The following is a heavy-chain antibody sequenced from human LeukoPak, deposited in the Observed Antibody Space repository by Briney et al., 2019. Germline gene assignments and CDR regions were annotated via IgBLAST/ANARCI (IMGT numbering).Heavy chain of an antibody. CDR1: GFTFSSYG. CDR2: ISYDGSNE. D-gene: IGHD3-10*01. V-gene: IGHV3-30*18. J-gene: IGHJ4*02. Sequence: GGSLRLSCAASGFTFSSYGMHWVRQAPGKGLEWVAVISYDGSNENYADSVKGRFTISRDNTKNTLYLQMNSLRAEDTAVYYCANYRSRFGESNPQYFDYWGQGTLVTVSS. CDR3: ANYRSRFGESNPQYFDY.